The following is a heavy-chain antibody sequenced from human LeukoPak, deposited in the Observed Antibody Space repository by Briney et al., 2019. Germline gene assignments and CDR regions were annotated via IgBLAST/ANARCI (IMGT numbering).Heavy chain of an antibody. V-gene: IGHV1-8*01. CDR1: GYTFTSYD. Sequence: GASVKVSCKASGYTFTSYDINWVRQATGQGLEWMGWMNPNSGNTGYAQKFRGRVTMTRNTSISTAYMELSSLRSEDTAVYYCARGYYDSSGYYPFDYWGQGTLVTVSS. CDR3: ARGYYDSSGYYPFDY. CDR2: MNPNSGNT. J-gene: IGHJ4*02. D-gene: IGHD3-22*01.